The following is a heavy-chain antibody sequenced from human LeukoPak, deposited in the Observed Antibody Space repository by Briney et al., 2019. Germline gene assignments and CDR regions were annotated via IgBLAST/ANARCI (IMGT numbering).Heavy chain of an antibody. CDR2: INPNSGGT. CDR3: ATIYDFWSGYPKDYYYMDV. D-gene: IGHD3-3*01. V-gene: IGHV1-2*02. Sequence: ASVKVSCKASGYTFTGYYMHWARQAPGQGLEWMGWINPNSGGTNYAQKFQGRVTMTRDTSISTAYMELSRLRSDDTAVYYCATIYDFWSGYPKDYYYMDVWGKGTTVTVSS. J-gene: IGHJ6*03. CDR1: GYTFTGYY.